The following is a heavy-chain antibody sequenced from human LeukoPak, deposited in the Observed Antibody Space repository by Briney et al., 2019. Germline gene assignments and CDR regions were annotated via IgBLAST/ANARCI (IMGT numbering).Heavy chain of an antibody. D-gene: IGHD6-6*01. CDR3: ARIGYSSSSLDY. CDR1: GFSFSTYW. Sequence: PGGSLRLSCAASGFSFSTYWMSWVRQAPGKGLEWVANIKQDGGQKYYMDSVKGRFTISRDNAKNSVYLQMNSLRLEDTAVYFCARIGYSSSSLDYWGQGTLVTVSS. J-gene: IGHJ4*02. V-gene: IGHV3-7*05. CDR2: IKQDGGQK.